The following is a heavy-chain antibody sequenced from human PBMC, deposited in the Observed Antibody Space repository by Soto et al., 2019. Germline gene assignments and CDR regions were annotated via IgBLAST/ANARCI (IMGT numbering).Heavy chain of an antibody. CDR2: IYSGGST. V-gene: IGHV3-66*01. J-gene: IGHJ4*02. CDR3: AREAYSSYYFDY. D-gene: IGHD6-6*01. Sequence: PGGSLRLSCAAPGFTVSSNYMSWVRQAPGKGLEWVSVIYSGGSTYYADSVKGRFTISRDNSKNTLYLQMNSLRAEDTAVYYCAREAYSSYYFDYWGQGTLVTVSS. CDR1: GFTVSSNY.